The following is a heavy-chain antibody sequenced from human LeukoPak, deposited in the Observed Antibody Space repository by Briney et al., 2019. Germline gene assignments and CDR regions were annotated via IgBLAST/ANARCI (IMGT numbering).Heavy chain of an antibody. CDR3: ARCRSPEGRWFDP. CDR2: IYHSGST. J-gene: IGHJ5*02. Sequence: PSETLSLTCAVSGYSISSGYYWGWLRQPPGKGLEWIGSIYHSGSTYYNPSLKSRVTISVDTSKNQFSLKLSSVTAADTAVYYGARCRSPEGRWFDPWGQGTLVTVSS. CDR1: GYSISSGYY. V-gene: IGHV4-38-2*01. D-gene: IGHD6-6*01.